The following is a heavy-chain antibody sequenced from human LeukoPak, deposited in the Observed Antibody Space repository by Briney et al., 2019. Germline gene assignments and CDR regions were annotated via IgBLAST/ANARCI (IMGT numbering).Heavy chain of an antibody. D-gene: IGHD5-12*01. Sequence: SETLSLTCTVSRGSISGSIRSYSWSWLRQPPGKGLEWIGYISSSGSVNDNPSLRSRVTISVDTSKNQFFLSLSSVSAADTAVYYCARIPLGYSGAYYFDYWGQGTLVTVSP. CDR3: ARIPLGYSGAYYFDY. V-gene: IGHV4-4*09. CDR2: ISSSGSV. CDR1: RGSISGSIRSYS. J-gene: IGHJ4*02.